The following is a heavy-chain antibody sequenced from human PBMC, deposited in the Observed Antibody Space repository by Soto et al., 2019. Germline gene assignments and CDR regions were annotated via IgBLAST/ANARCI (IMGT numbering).Heavy chain of an antibody. CDR3: AREKGNSRGPFDY. V-gene: IGHV1-2*04. Sequence: ASVKVSCKASGYTFTGYYMHWVRQAPGQGLEWMGWINPNSGGTHYAQKFQGWVTMTRDTSISTAYMELSRLRSDDTAVYFCAREKGNSRGPFDYWGQGTLVTVSS. CDR1: GYTFTGYY. J-gene: IGHJ4*02. CDR2: INPNSGGT. D-gene: IGHD5-12*01.